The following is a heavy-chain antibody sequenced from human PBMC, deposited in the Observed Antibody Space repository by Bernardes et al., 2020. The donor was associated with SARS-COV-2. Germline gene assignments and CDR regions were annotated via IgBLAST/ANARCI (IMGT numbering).Heavy chain of an antibody. CDR2: INHSGSS. V-gene: IGHV4-34*01. J-gene: IGHJ5*02. Sequence: ETLSLTCAVFGGSFSSHYWTWIRQPPGRGLEWVGEINHSGSSTYNPSLKSRVTMSVDTSKMQFSLKLSSVIAADTAVYYCARGASFGFLSGYSFGRGGPFDPWGQGVLVTVAS. CDR3: ARGASFGFLSGYSFGRGGPFDP. D-gene: IGHD3-3*01. CDR1: GGSFSSHY.